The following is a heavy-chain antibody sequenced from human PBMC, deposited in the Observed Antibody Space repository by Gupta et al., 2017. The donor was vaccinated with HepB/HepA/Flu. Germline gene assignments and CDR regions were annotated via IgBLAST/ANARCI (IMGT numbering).Heavy chain of an antibody. CDR3: ARHANGDTYPMDV. D-gene: IGHD4-17*01. Sequence: QVQLQQSGPGLVTPSETLSLTCRVSGDPISNYYCSGVRQPPGKGLEWIAYSHYTAESNYLPSIKSRLTVSVDPSKSQFSLRLDSVTAADTAIYFCARHANGDTYPMDVWGQGTTVTVSS. J-gene: IGHJ6*02. V-gene: IGHV4-59*08. CDR2: SHYTAES. CDR1: GDPISNYY.